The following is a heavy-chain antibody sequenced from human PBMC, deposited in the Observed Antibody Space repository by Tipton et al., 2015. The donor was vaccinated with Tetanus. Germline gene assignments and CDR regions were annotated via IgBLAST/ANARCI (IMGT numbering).Heavy chain of an antibody. CDR1: GYTFTSYF. J-gene: IGHJ3*02. CDR2: INPSGGRT. V-gene: IGHV1-46*01. Sequence: QSGAEVKKPGASVNVSCKASGYTFTSYFMQWVRQAPGQGLGWMGIINPSGGRTNYVQKFQGRLTMTRDKSTNTVYMELSSLRSEDTAVYYCASWSQVESFDIWGQGTMVTVSS. D-gene: IGHD3-3*01. CDR3: ASWSQVESFDI.